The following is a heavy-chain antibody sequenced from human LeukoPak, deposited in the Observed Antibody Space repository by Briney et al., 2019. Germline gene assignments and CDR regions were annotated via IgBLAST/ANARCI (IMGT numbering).Heavy chain of an antibody. J-gene: IGHJ3*01. CDR3: AKDHSDFASGYTTSAFAV. D-gene: IGHD3-3*01. CDR1: GYTFTGYY. CDR2: INPNSGGT. V-gene: IGHV1-2*02. Sequence: ASVKVSCKASGYTFTGYYMHWVRQAPGQGLEWMGWINPNSGGTNYAQKFQGRVTMTRDTSISTAYMELSRLRSDDTAVYYCAKDHSDFASGYTTSAFAVWGQGTMVSVSS.